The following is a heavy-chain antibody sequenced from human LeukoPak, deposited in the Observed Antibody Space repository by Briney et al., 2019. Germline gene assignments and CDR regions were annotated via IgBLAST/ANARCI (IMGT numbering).Heavy chain of an antibody. CDR3: ARGVGYDYVWGSYRYSNLYYYYMDV. CDR2: INHSGST. V-gene: IGHV4-34*01. CDR1: GGSFSGYY. J-gene: IGHJ6*03. D-gene: IGHD3-16*02. Sequence: SETLSLTCAVYGGSFSGYYWSWIRQPPGKGLEWIGEINHSGSTNYNPSLKSRVTISVDTSKNQFSLKLSSVTAADTAVYYCARGVGYDYVWGSYRYSNLYYYYMDVWGKGTTVTVSS.